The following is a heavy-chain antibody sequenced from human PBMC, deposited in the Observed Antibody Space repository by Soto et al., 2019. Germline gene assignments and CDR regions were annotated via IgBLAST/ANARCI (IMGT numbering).Heavy chain of an antibody. D-gene: IGHD5-18*01. V-gene: IGHV4-39*01. CDR1: GGSISSSSYY. CDR3: ARHVRSYGLYYFDY. Sequence: QLQLQESGPGLVKPSETLSLTCTVSGGSISSSSYYWGWIRQPPGKGLEWIGSIYYSGSTYYNRSLKSRVTISVDTSKNQFSLKLSSVTAADTAVYYCARHVRSYGLYYFDYWGQGTLVTVSS. J-gene: IGHJ4*02. CDR2: IYYSGST.